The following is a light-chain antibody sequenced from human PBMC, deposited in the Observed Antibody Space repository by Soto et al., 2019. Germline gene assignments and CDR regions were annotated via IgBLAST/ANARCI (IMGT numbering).Light chain of an antibody. CDR2: WAS. V-gene: IGKV4-1*01. J-gene: IGKJ1*01. Sequence: DIVMTQSPDSLAVSLGERATINCKSSQSVLYSSNNKNYLAWYQQKPGRPPKLLIYWASTRESGVPDRFSGSGSGTDFTLTISSLQPEDFATYFCQQSFSSPWTFGQGTKV. CDR3: QQSFSSPWT. CDR1: QSVLYSSNNKNY.